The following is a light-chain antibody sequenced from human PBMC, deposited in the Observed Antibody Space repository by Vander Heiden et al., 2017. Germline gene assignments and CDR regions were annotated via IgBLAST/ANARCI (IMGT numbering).Light chain of an antibody. CDR3: QQRGNWPLT. Sequence: EIELAQSPATLSLSPGERPTLSCRPSQSIRYFLHVYQHRPGQAARLLVYGASNRANGIPARLSGSGYGTDLTLTISSREHEDSAVSYCQQRGNWPLTFGGGTKVEI. J-gene: IGKJ4*01. CDR1: QSIRYF. V-gene: IGKV3-11*01. CDR2: GAS.